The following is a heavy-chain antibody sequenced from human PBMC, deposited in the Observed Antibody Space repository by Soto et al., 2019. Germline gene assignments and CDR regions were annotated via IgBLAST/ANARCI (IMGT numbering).Heavy chain of an antibody. D-gene: IGHD2-15*01. CDR1: AGTFSSYA. V-gene: IGHV1-69*13. CDR3: ARMFHCSGGTCPFDY. Sequence: SVKVSCKASAGTFSSYAISWVRQAPGQGLEWMGGIIPIFGTANYAQKFQGRVTITADESTSTAYMELSSLRSVDTATYYCARMFHCSGGTCPFDYWGQGALVTGSS. J-gene: IGHJ4*02. CDR2: IIPIFGTA.